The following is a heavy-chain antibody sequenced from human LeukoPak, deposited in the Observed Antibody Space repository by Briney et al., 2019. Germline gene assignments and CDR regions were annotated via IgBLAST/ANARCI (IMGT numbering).Heavy chain of an antibody. J-gene: IGHJ4*02. CDR1: GGTFISYA. V-gene: IGHV1-69*13. D-gene: IGHD6-19*01. CDR2: IIPIFGTA. Sequence: SVKVSCKASGGTFISYAISWVRQAPGQGLEWMEGIIPIFGTANYAQKFQGRVTITADESTSTAYMELSSLRSEDTAVYYCARDPRGQAVAENWGQGALVTVSS. CDR3: ARDPRGQAVAEN.